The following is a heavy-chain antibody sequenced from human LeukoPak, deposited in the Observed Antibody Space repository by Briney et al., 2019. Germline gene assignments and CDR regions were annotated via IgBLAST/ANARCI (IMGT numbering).Heavy chain of an antibody. CDR3: ASLGYSGYDYRDY. J-gene: IGHJ4*02. V-gene: IGHV1-69*13. Sequence: SVKVSCKASGGTFNSYAISWVRQAPGQGLEWMGGIIPIFGTANYAQKFQGRVTITADESTSTAYMELSSLRSEDTAVYYCASLGYSGYDYRDYWGQGTLVTVSS. CDR1: GGTFNSYA. D-gene: IGHD5-12*01. CDR2: IIPIFGTA.